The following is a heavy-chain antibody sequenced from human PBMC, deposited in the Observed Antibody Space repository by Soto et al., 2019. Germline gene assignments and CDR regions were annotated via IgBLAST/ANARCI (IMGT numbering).Heavy chain of an antibody. Sequence: GGSLRLSCAASGFTFSSYGMHWVRQAPGKGLEWVAVISYDGSNKYYADSVKGRFTISRDNSKNTLYLQMNSLRAEDTAVYYCAKDPYYDFWSGYYNDYYYYYGMDVWGQGTTVTVSS. CDR3: AKDPYYDFWSGYYNDYYYYYGMDV. CDR1: GFTFSSYG. CDR2: ISYDGSNK. D-gene: IGHD3-3*01. J-gene: IGHJ6*02. V-gene: IGHV3-30*18.